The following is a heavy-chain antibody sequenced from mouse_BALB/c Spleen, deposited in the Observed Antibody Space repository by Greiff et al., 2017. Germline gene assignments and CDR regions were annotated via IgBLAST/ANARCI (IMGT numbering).Heavy chain of an antibody. V-gene: IGHV5-9-4*01. Sequence: EVQRVESGGGLVKPGGSLKLSCAASGFTFSSYAMSWVRQSPEKRLEWVAEISSGGSYTYYPDTVTGRFTISRDNAKNTLYLEMSSLRSEDTAMYYCARGYYGSSYDAMDYWGQGTSVTVSS. J-gene: IGHJ4*01. CDR1: GFTFSSYA. CDR2: ISSGGSYT. D-gene: IGHD1-1*01. CDR3: ARGYYGSSYDAMDY.